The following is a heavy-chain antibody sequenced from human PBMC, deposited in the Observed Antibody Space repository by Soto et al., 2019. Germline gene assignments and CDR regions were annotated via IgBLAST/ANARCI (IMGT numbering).Heavy chain of an antibody. D-gene: IGHD2-21*02. CDR1: GGSISSYY. Sequence: QVRLQESGPGLVKPSETLSLTCTVSGGSISSYYWSWIRQPPGKGLEWIGYMYNTGSTVYNPSLKSRVTISVDXSXNKXYLKVNSVTAADTAVYYCARDLWGYCGTDCYPLDVWGQGTTVTVSS. CDR3: ARDLWGYCGTDCYPLDV. J-gene: IGHJ6*02. V-gene: IGHV4-59*01. CDR2: MYNTGST.